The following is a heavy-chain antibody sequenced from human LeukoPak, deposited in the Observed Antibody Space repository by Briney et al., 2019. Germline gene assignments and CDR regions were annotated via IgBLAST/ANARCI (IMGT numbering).Heavy chain of an antibody. CDR1: GGTFSKYA. CDR2: ITPTYGLV. D-gene: IGHD6-13*01. CDR3: ATGTNGLYGSNRFQGYFDD. Sequence: SVKVSCKASGGTFSKYAISWVRQAPGQGLEWMGGITPTYGLVHYAQKFQGRVTLTTDTSTGTADLEMNSLTFEDTAVYYCATGTNGLYGSNRFQGYFDDWGQGTLVTVSS. J-gene: IGHJ4*02. V-gene: IGHV1-69*10.